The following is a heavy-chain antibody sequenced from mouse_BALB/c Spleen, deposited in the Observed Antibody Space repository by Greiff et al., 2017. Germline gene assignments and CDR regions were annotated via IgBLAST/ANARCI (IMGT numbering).Heavy chain of an antibody. CDR1: GFTFTDYY. Sequence: EVHLVESGGGLVKPGGSLKLSCAASGFTFTDYYMYWVRQTPEKRLEWVATISDGGSYTYYPDSVKGRFTISRDNAKNNLYLQMSSLKTEDTAVYYCERGGEDGNYDAMDYWGQGTAVTVSS. V-gene: IGHV5-4*02. D-gene: IGHD2-1*01. J-gene: IGHJ4*01. CDR3: ERGGEDGNYDAMDY. CDR2: ISDGGSYT.